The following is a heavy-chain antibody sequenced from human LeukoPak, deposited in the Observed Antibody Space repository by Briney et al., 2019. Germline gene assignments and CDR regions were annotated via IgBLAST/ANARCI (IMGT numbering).Heavy chain of an antibody. J-gene: IGHJ6*03. CDR2: INHSGSS. V-gene: IGHV4-34*01. CDR1: GGSFRGFY. D-gene: IGHD2-21*02. Sequence: SETLSLTCAVYGGSFRGFYWTWIRQSPGKGLEWIGEINHSGSSSYNPSPKSRIMISVDMSKNQFSLKVRSVTAADTAVYYCARSHCGGDCYSSRWQILYGYYYYYMDVWAQGPRSPSP. CDR3: ARSHCGGDCYSSRWQILYGYYYYYMDV.